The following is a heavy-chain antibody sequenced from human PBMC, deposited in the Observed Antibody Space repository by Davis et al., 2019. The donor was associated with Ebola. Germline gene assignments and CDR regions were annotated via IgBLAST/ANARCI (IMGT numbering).Heavy chain of an antibody. CDR3: AKVHPPTTVTTGWFGP. Sequence: GESLKISCAASGFTFSSYAMSWVRQAPGKGLEWVSSISVRSITYHADSVKGRFTISRDNSKNTLYLQMNSLRAEDTAVYYCAKVHPPTTVTTGWFGPWGQGTLVTVSS. V-gene: IGHV3-23*01. D-gene: IGHD4-17*01. J-gene: IGHJ5*02. CDR1: GFTFSSYA. CDR2: ISVRSIT.